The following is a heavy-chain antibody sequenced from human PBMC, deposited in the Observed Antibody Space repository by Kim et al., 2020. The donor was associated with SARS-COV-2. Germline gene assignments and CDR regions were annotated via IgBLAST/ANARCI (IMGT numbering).Heavy chain of an antibody. J-gene: IGHJ5*02. CDR2: IIPIFGTA. CDR1: GGTFSSYA. CDR3: ASQLRLGVIVQNWFDP. V-gene: IGHV1-69*13. D-gene: IGHD3-16*02. Sequence: SVKVSCKASGGTFSSYAISWVRQAPGQGLEWMGGIIPIFGTANYAQKFQGIVTITADESTSTAYMELSSLRSEDTAVYYCASQLRLGVIVQNWFDPWGQGTLVTVSS.